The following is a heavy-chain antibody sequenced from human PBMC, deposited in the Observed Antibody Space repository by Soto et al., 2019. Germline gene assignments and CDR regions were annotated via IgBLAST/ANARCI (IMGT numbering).Heavy chain of an antibody. CDR3: ARGGYSYEGDWFDP. CDR1: GFTFSSYS. CDR2: ISSSSSYI. Sequence: ESGGGLVKPGGSLRLSCAASGFTFSSYSMNWVRQAPGKGLEWVSSISSSSSYIYYADSVKGRFTISRDNAKNSLYLQMNSLRAEDTAVYYCARGGYSYEGDWFDPWGQGTLVTVSS. V-gene: IGHV3-21*01. D-gene: IGHD5-18*01. J-gene: IGHJ5*02.